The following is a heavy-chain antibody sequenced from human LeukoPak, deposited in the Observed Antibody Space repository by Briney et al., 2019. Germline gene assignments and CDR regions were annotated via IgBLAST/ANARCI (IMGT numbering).Heavy chain of an antibody. CDR2: ISPYNGNT. CDR1: GYTFSSYT. V-gene: IGHV1-18*01. D-gene: IGHD4-11*01. CDR3: ARDPRRWVDYTGPYYYDY. Sequence: GASVKVSCKTFGYTFSSYTITWVRQAPGQGLEWMGWISPYNGNTDSAQKFQGRVTLTTDTSTSTAYMEVRSLRSDDTAVYYCARDPRRWVDYTGPYYYDYWGQGTLVTVSS. J-gene: IGHJ4*02.